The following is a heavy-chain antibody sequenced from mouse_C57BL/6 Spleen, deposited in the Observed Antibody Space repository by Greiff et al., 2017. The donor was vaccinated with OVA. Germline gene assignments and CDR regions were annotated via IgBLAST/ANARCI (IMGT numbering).Heavy chain of an antibody. D-gene: IGHD2-3*01. CDR3: ARDEDDGYGREFAY. J-gene: IGHJ3*01. Sequence: EVQLVESGPGLVKPSQSLSLTCSVTGYSITSGYYWNWIRQFPGNKLEWMGYISYDGSNNYNPSLKNRISITRDTSKNQFFLKLNSVTPEDTASYYCARDEDDGYGREFAYWGQVPLVTVSA. CDR2: ISYDGSN. CDR1: GYSITSGYY. V-gene: IGHV3-6*01.